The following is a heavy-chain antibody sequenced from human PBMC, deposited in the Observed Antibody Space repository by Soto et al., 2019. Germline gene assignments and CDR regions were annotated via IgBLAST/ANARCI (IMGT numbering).Heavy chain of an antibody. V-gene: IGHV1-69*01. Sequence: QVQLVQSGAEVKKPGSSVKVSCKASGGTFSSYAISLVRQAPGQGLEWMGGIIPIFGTANYAQKFQGRVTITADESTSTAYMELSSLRSEDTAVYYCTRVAYCGGDCYSGYFAYWGQGTLVTVSS. CDR3: TRVAYCGGDCYSGYFAY. D-gene: IGHD2-21*02. J-gene: IGHJ4*02. CDR2: IIPIFGTA. CDR1: GGTFSSYA.